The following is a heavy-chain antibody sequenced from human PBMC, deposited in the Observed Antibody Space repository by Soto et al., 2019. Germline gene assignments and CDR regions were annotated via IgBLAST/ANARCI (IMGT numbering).Heavy chain of an antibody. CDR2: IRGSGGST. CDR3: VKAEYYYDSSGYYPAPDY. Sequence: GALRISCAAPGFTFSSYPMWRVRQATGKGLEWVSAIRGSGGSTYYADSEEGRFTISRDNSKNTLYLQMNSLRAEDTAVYYCVKAEYYYDSSGYYPAPDYWGQGTLVTVSS. J-gene: IGHJ4*02. CDR1: GFTFSSYP. D-gene: IGHD3-22*01. V-gene: IGHV3-23*01.